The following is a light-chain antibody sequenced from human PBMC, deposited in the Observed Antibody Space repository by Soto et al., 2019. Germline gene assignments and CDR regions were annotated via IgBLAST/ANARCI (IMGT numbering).Light chain of an antibody. CDR3: HKYNSAPLT. CDR2: AAS. CDR1: QGISNY. J-gene: IGKJ4*01. Sequence: DIQMTQSPSSLSASVGDRVIITCRASQGISNYLAWYQQQPGKVPRLLIYAASILQSGVPSRFSGSGSGTDFTLTISSLQPEDVATYCCHKYNSAPLTFGGGTKVEIK. V-gene: IGKV1-27*01.